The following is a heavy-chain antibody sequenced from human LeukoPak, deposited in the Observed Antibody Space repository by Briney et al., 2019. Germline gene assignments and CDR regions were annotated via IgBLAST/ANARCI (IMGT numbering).Heavy chain of an antibody. J-gene: IGHJ4*01. D-gene: IGHD5-18*01. V-gene: IGHV4-59*08. Sequence: SETLSLTCTDSGGSISSYYWSWIRQPPGKGLEWIGYIYYSGSTNYNPSLKSRVTISVDTSKNQFSLKLSPVTAADTAVYYCARLHDGYRYGADYWGQGTLVTAS. CDR3: ARLHDGYRYGADY. CDR2: IYYSGST. CDR1: GGSISSYY.